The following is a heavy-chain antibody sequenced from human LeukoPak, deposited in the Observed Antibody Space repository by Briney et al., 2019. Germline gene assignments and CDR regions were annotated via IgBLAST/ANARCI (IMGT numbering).Heavy chain of an antibody. CDR1: GYTFTDYY. J-gene: IGHJ6*02. Sequence: GASVKVSCKASGYTFTDYYMHWVRQAPGQRLEWMGWINPNSGGTNYAQKFQGRVTMTRDTSISTAYMELSRLRSDDTAVYYCARATPASSGWSYYYYGMDVWGQGTTVTVSS. CDR2: INPNSGGT. D-gene: IGHD6-19*01. V-gene: IGHV1-2*02. CDR3: ARATPASSGWSYYYYGMDV.